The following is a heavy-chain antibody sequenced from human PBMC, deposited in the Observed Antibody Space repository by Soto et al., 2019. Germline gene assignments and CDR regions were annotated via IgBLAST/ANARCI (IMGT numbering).Heavy chain of an antibody. J-gene: IGHJ5*02. CDR1: GGTFSSYA. D-gene: IGHD3-16*01. Sequence: QVQLVQSGAEVKKPGSSVKVSCKASGGTFSSYAISWVREAPGQGLEWMGGIIPIFGTANYAQKFQGRVTITADESTSTAYMELSSLRSEDTAVYYCTRDLHRGEAPHNWFDPWGQGILVTASS. CDR3: TRDLHRGEAPHNWFDP. CDR2: IIPIFGTA. V-gene: IGHV1-69*01.